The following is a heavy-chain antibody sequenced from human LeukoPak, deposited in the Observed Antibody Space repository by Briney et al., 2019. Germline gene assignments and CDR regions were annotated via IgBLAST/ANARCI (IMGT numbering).Heavy chain of an antibody. CDR3: ARASQKYYFDY. Sequence: ASVKVSCKASGYTFTGYYMHWVRQPPGQGLEWMGWIKPNSGGTNYAQKFQGEVTMTRDTSNSTAYMELSRLRSDDTAVYYCARASQKYYFDYWGQGTLVTVPS. J-gene: IGHJ4*02. CDR2: IKPNSGGT. V-gene: IGHV1-2*02. CDR1: GYTFTGYY.